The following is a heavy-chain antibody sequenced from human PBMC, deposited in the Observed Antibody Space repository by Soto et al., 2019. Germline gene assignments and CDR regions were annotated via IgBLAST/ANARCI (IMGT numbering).Heavy chain of an antibody. CDR1: GYTFTSYG. D-gene: IGHD3-9*01. CDR3: ARDRGNDILTGYYSHYYYGMDV. Sequence: ASVKVSCRASGYTFTSYGISWVRQAPGQGLEWMGWISAYNGNTNYAHKLQGRVTMTTDTSTSTAYMELSSLRSDDTAVYYCARDRGNDILTGYYSHYYYGMDVWGQGTTVTVSS. V-gene: IGHV1-18*01. CDR2: ISAYNGNT. J-gene: IGHJ6*02.